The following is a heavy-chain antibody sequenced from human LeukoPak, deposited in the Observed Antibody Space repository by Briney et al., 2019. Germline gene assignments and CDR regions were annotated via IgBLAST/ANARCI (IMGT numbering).Heavy chain of an antibody. Sequence: GGSLRLSCSASGFTFSNYWMSWARQAPGKGLEWVANIKQDESEKYYVDSVKGRFTISRDNAKSSLYLQMNSLRAEDTAVYYCARALDSSSSRYQAFEEWGQGTLVTVSS. CDR2: IKQDESEK. D-gene: IGHD2-2*01. CDR3: ARALDSSSSRYQAFEE. J-gene: IGHJ4*02. CDR1: GFTFSNYW. V-gene: IGHV3-7*01.